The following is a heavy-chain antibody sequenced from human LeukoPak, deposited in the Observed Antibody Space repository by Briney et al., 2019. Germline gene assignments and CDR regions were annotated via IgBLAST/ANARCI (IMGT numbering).Heavy chain of an antibody. CDR2: IYSGGST. CDR1: GFTVSSNY. D-gene: IGHD3-22*01. Sequence: GGSLRLSCSASGFTVSSNYMSWVRQAPGKGLEWVSIIYSGGSTYYADSVKGRFTISRNNSKNTLYLQMNGLRVEDSAVYYCARLAYYYDSRGYLFDYWGQGTLVTVSS. J-gene: IGHJ4*02. CDR3: ARLAYYYDSRGYLFDY. V-gene: IGHV3-66*04.